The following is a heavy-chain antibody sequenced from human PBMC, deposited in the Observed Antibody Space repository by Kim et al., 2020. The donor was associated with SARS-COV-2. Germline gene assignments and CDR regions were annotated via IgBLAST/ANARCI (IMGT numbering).Heavy chain of an antibody. V-gene: IGHV1-18*01. CDR2: ISAYNGYT. D-gene: IGHD1-26*01. CDR1: GYTFTRYG. Sequence: ASVKVSCKASGYTFTRYGISWVRQAPGQGLEWMGWISAYNGYTNYAQKVQGRVTMTTATSTSTAYLELRSLRSDDTAVYYCARFGGPTPDFDYWGQGNVVTVSS. CDR3: ARFGGPTPDFDY. J-gene: IGHJ4*02.